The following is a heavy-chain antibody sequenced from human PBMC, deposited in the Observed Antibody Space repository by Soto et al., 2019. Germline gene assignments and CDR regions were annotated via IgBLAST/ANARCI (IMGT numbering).Heavy chain of an antibody. CDR1: GGSISSYY. Sequence: SETLSLTCTVSGGSISSYYWSWIRQPPGKGLEWIGYIHYSGSTNYNPSLKSRVTISVDTSKNQFSLKLRSVTAADTAVYYCARFPSRWYKDWLDPWGQGTLVTVSS. CDR2: IHYSGST. V-gene: IGHV4-59*08. D-gene: IGHD1-20*01. CDR3: ARFPSRWYKDWLDP. J-gene: IGHJ5*02.